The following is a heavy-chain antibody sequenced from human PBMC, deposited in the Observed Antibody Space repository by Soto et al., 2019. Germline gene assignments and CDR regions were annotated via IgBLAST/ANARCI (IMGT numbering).Heavy chain of an antibody. Sequence: SETLSLTCTVSGGSISSYYWSWIRQPAGKGLEWIGRIYTSGSTNYNPSLKSRVTMSVDTSKNQFSLKLSSVTAADTAVYYCARDDQYSSSSYYYGMDVWGQGTTVTVSS. CDR1: GGSISSYY. J-gene: IGHJ6*02. CDR2: IYTSGST. CDR3: ARDDQYSSSSYYYGMDV. V-gene: IGHV4-4*07. D-gene: IGHD6-6*01.